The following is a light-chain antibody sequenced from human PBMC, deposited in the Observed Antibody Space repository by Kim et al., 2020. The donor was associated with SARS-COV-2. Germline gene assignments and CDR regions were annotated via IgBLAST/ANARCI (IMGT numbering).Light chain of an antibody. CDR2: LNSDGSH. Sequence: QIVLTQSPSASASLGASVKLTCTLSSGHSSYAIAWHQQQPEKGPRYLMKLNSDGSHSKGDGIPDRFSGSSSGAERYLTISSLQSEDEADYYCQTWGTGTHVVFGGGTQLTVL. V-gene: IGLV4-69*01. CDR1: SGHSSYA. CDR3: QTWGTGTHVV. J-gene: IGLJ2*01.